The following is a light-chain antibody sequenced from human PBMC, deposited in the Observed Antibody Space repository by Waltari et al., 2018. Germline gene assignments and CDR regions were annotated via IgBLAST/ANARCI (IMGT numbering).Light chain of an antibody. J-gene: IGKJ1*01. CDR2: AAS. CDR3: QQSYSTPWT. CDR1: QSISEY. Sequence: DIQMTQSPSSLSASVGDRVTITCRASQSISEYLNWYHQKPGKAPKLLIYAASSLQSGVPSRFSGSGFGTDFTLTISSLQPEDFGTYFCQQSYSTPWTFGQGTKVEIK. V-gene: IGKV1-39*01.